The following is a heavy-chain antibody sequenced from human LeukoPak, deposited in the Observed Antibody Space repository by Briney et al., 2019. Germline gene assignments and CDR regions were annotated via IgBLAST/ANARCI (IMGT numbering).Heavy chain of an antibody. V-gene: IGHV3-21*01. J-gene: IGHJ3*02. Sequence: PGGSLRLSCAASGFTFSSYSMNWVRQAPGKGLEWVSSISSSSSYIYYADSVKGRFTISRDNAKNSLYLQMNSLRAEDTAVYYCARAGGLHDAFDIWGQGTMVTVSS. CDR3: ARAGGLHDAFDI. CDR1: GFTFSSYS. CDR2: ISSSSSYI.